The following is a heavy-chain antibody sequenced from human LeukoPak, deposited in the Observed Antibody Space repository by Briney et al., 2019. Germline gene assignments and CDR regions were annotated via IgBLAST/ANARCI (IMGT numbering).Heavy chain of an antibody. Sequence: GGSLRLSCAASGFTFSTYSMHWVRQAPGKGLEWVGRIKSKTDGGTTDYAAPVKGRFTISRDDSKNMLYLQMNSLKTEDTAVYHCSTDPNYYDYVDYWGQGTLVTVSS. CDR2: IKSKTDGGTT. D-gene: IGHD1-7*01. CDR3: STDPNYYDYVDY. V-gene: IGHV3-15*01. J-gene: IGHJ4*02. CDR1: GFTFSTYS.